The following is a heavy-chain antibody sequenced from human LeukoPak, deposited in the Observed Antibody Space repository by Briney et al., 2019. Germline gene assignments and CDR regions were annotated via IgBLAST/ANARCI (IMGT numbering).Heavy chain of an antibody. CDR1: GGSFSGYH. CDR3: ASGGARITMIVVAMELDY. V-gene: IGHV4-34*01. D-gene: IGHD3-22*01. J-gene: IGHJ4*02. CDR2: INHSGST. Sequence: SETLSLTCAVYGGSFSGYHWSWIRQPPGKGLEWIGEINHSGSTNYNPSLKSRVTISVDTSKNQFSLKLSSVTAADTAVYYCASGGARITMIVVAMELDYWGQGILVTVSS.